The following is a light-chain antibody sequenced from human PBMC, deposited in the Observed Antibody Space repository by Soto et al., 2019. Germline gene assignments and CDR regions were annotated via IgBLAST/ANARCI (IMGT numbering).Light chain of an antibody. J-gene: IGKJ3*01. CDR3: QQSYSTPVT. Sequence: DIQMTQSPTSQSASVGDRVTITCRTSQSISSYLNWYQQEPGKAPKLLIYAASSLQSGVPSRFSGSGSGTDFTLIISSLQPEDFATYYCQQSYSTPVTFGPGTKVDIK. V-gene: IGKV1-39*01. CDR1: QSISSY. CDR2: AAS.